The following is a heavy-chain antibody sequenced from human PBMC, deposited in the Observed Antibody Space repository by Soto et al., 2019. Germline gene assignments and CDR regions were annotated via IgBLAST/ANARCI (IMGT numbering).Heavy chain of an antibody. CDR2: IIPIFGTA. J-gene: IGHJ6*02. D-gene: IGHD3-3*01. CDR3: ARGYYDFWSGYYGVYYGMDV. Sequence: SSVKVSCKASAGTFSSYAISWVRQAPGQGLEWMEGIIPIFGTANYEQKFQGRVTISADEFTSTVYMELSSLRSEDTAVYYCARGYYDFWSGYYGVYYGMDVWGQGTTVIVSS. CDR1: AGTFSSYA. V-gene: IGHV1-69*13.